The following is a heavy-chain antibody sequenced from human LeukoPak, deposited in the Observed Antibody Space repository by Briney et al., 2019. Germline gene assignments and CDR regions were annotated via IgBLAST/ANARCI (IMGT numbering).Heavy chain of an antibody. CDR1: GGSISSYY. J-gene: IGHJ4*02. D-gene: IGHD1-26*01. CDR3: ARSRTNKVRASSTYYFDY. V-gene: IGHV4-4*07. CDR2: IYTSGSA. Sequence: SETLCLTCTVSGGSISSYYWSWIRQPAGKGLEWIARIYTSGSANYNPSLKSRVTMSVDTSKNQFSLKLSSVTTADTAVYYCARSRTNKVRASSTYYFDYWGQGRLVTVAS.